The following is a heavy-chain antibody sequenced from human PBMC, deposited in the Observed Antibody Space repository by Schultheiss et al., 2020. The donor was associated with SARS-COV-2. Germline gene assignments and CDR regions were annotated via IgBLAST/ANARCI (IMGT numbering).Heavy chain of an antibody. J-gene: IGHJ6*03. CDR3: ARGSPWSGYYYYYMDV. Sequence: GESLKISCKASGYTFTGYYMHWVRQAPGQGLEWMGWMNPNSGNTGYAQKFQGRVTMTRNTSISTAYMELSSLRSEDTAVYYCARGSPWSGYYYYYMDVWGKGTTVTVSS. D-gene: IGHD2-8*02. CDR1: GYTFTGYY. CDR2: MNPNSGNT. V-gene: IGHV1-8*02.